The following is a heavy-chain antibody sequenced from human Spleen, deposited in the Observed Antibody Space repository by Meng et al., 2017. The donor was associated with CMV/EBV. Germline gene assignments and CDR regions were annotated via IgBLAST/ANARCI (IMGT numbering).Heavy chain of an antibody. CDR3: ARETHNEFWNGFLYYGMDV. Sequence: GESLKISCAASGFIFSDYNMDWVRQAPGKGLEWISYINSDSSTIYYADSVKGRFTISRDNAKNSLYLQMNSLRAEDTAVYYCARETHNEFWNGFLYYGMDVWGQGTTVTVSS. CDR1: GFIFSDYN. J-gene: IGHJ6*02. V-gene: IGHV3-48*04. D-gene: IGHD3-3*01. CDR2: INSDSSTI.